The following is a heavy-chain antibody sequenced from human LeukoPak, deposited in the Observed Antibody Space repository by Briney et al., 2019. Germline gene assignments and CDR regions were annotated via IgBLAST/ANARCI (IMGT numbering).Heavy chain of an antibody. V-gene: IGHV3-11*01. J-gene: IGHJ6*03. CDR1: GFTFSDYY. Sequence: GGSLRLSCAASGFTFSDYYMSWIRQAPGKGLEWVSYISSSGSTIYYADSVKGRFTISRDNAKNSLYLQMNSLRAEDTAVYYCARVTLDVEPAADLPHYYYYMDVWGKGTTVTVSS. CDR3: ARVTLDVEPAADLPHYYYYMDV. D-gene: IGHD2-2*01. CDR2: ISSSGSTI.